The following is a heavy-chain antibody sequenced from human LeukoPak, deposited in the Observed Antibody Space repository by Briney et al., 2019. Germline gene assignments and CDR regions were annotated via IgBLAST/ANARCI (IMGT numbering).Heavy chain of an antibody. CDR2: INYSGNT. J-gene: IGHJ4*02. Sequence: PSETLSLTCAVYGGSFSGYYWSWIRQPPGKGLEWIGSINYSGNTYYNVSLKSRVTISVDTSKSQFSLKMTSMTAADTALYYCAREGLGRPFDFWGQGTLVTVAS. CDR3: AREGLGRPFDF. D-gene: IGHD6-19*01. V-gene: IGHV4-34*01. CDR1: GGSFSGYY.